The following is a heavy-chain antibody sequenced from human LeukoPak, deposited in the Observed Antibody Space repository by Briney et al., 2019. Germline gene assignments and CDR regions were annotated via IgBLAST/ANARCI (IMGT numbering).Heavy chain of an antibody. CDR3: ARETRSGYYEKGAFDI. Sequence: SETLSLTCTVSGGSISSYYWSWIRQHPGKGLEWIGYIYYSGSTNYNPSLKSRVTISVDTSKNQFSLKLSSVTAADTAVYYCARETRSGYYEKGAFDIWGQGTMVTVSS. CDR2: IYYSGST. J-gene: IGHJ3*02. CDR1: GGSISSYY. V-gene: IGHV4-59*01. D-gene: IGHD3-3*01.